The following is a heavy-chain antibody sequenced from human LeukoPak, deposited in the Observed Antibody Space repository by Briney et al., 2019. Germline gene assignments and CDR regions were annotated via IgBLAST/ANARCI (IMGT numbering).Heavy chain of an antibody. CDR1: GYTFSSYW. CDR3: ARNLGYSSGWYSDY. D-gene: IGHD6-19*01. Sequence: PGESLKISCKGSGYTFSSYWIGWVRQMPGKGLEWMGIIYPGDSDTRYSPSFKGQVTMSADKSINTAHLQWSSLKASDTAMYYCARNLGYSSGWYSDYWGQGTLVTVSS. CDR2: IYPGDSDT. J-gene: IGHJ4*02. V-gene: IGHV5-51*01.